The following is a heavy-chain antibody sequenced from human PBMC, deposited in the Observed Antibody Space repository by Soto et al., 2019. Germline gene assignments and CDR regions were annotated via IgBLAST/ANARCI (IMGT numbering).Heavy chain of an antibody. J-gene: IGHJ6*02. V-gene: IGHV3-13*05. CDR1: GFTFSSYD. D-gene: IGHD5-18*01. CDR3: ARGTRYSDYYNYYGMDV. CDR2: LVTAGDP. Sequence: PGGSLRLSCAASGFTFSSYDMHWVRQAPGKGLEWVSALVTAGDPYYPGSVKGRFTISRENAKNSLYLQMNSLRAGDTAVYYCARGTRYSDYYNYYGMDVWGQGTTVTVSS.